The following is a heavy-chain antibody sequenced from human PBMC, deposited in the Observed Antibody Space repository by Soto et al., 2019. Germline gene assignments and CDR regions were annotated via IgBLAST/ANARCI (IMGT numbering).Heavy chain of an antibody. CDR1: GFDASVNF. J-gene: IGHJ6*02. CDR2: INNAGTT. V-gene: IGHV3-66*01. CDR3: VRGNYYYGMDV. Sequence: PGGSLRLSCAASGFDASVNFMTWVRQAPGKGLEWVSAINNAGTTFYADSVKGRFTISRDDSKNTLFLQMNSLRVEDTAMYYCVRGNYYYGMDVWGQGTVVTVSS.